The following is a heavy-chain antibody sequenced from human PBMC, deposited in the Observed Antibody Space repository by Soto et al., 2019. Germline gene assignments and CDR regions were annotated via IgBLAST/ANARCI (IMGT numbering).Heavy chain of an antibody. Sequence: SETLSLTCTVSGGSISSGDYYWSWIRQPPGKGLEWIGYIYYSGSTYYNPSLKSRVTISVDTSKNRFSLKLSSVTAADTAVYYCAREYYGSGSPLDYCGQGTPVTVYS. J-gene: IGHJ4*02. D-gene: IGHD3-10*01. CDR1: GGSISSGDYY. CDR2: IYYSGST. V-gene: IGHV4-30-4*01. CDR3: AREYYGSGSPLDY.